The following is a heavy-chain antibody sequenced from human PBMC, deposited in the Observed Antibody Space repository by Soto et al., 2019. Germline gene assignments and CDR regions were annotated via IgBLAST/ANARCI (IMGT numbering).Heavy chain of an antibody. D-gene: IGHD5-18*01. V-gene: IGHV3-9*01. CDR3: AKASRYRYGYAAFDM. J-gene: IGHJ3*02. Sequence: PGGSLRLSCAASGFTFDDYAMHWVRQAPGKGLEWFSGISWNSGSVGYADSVKGRFTNSRDNAKNSLYLQMNSLRAEYTALYYCAKASRYRYGYAAFDMWGEATMVSVSS. CDR1: GFTFDDYA. CDR2: ISWNSGSV.